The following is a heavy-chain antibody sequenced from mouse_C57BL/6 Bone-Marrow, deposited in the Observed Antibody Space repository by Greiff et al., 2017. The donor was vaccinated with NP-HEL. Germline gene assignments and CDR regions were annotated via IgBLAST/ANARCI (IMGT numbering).Heavy chain of an antibody. D-gene: IGHD1-1*01. J-gene: IGHJ2*01. Sequence: QVQLQQPGAELVKPGASVKLSCKASGSTFTSYLMHWVKQRPGRGLEWIGRIVPNSGGTKYNEKFKSKATLTVDKPSSTAYMQLNSLTSEDSAVYYCARYYYGSSSFDYWGQGTTLTVSS. V-gene: IGHV1-72*01. CDR2: IVPNSGGT. CDR3: ARYYYGSSSFDY. CDR1: GSTFTSYL.